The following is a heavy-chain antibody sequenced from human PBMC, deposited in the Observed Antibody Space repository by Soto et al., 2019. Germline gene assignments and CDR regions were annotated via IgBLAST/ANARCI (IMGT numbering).Heavy chain of an antibody. D-gene: IGHD3-3*02. Sequence: QVQLQESGPGLVKPSETLSLTCTVSGGSISPYYWSWVRQPPGKGLEWIGYISYTGSTNYNPSLKSRVTMSVDTSTNQFSLRLSSVTAADTAVYYCARDRLASTGWPEAWGQGTLVTVSS. J-gene: IGHJ5*02. CDR2: ISYTGST. CDR3: ARDRLASTGWPEA. V-gene: IGHV4-59*01. CDR1: GGSISPYY.